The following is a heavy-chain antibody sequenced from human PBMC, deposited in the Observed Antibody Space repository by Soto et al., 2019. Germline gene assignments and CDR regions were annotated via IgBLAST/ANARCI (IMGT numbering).Heavy chain of an antibody. D-gene: IGHD3-10*01. CDR3: ARGNALDV. J-gene: IGHJ3*01. CDR1: GDSGSSDITS. CDR2: TYYRSKWFH. V-gene: IGHV6-1*01. Sequence: QGQLQPSGPGLVKPSQPLSLTCAISGDSGSSDITSWNWIRQSPSRGLEWLGRTYYRSKWFHDYAASEKSRITINPDTSKNQSSLELNSMTPEDTAVYYCARGNALDVWGQGTVVTVSS.